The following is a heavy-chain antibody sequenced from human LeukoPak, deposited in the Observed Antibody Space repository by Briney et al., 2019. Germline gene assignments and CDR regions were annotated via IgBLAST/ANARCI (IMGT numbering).Heavy chain of an antibody. Sequence: ASVKVSCKASGYTFTSYGISWVRQAPGQGLEWMGWMNPNSGNTGYAQKFQGRVTITRNTSISTAYMELSSLRSEDTAVYYCARGARYSYGYRAFDIWGQGTMVTVSS. CDR3: ARGARYSYGYRAFDI. D-gene: IGHD5-18*01. J-gene: IGHJ3*02. CDR1: GYTFTSYG. V-gene: IGHV1-8*03. CDR2: MNPNSGNT.